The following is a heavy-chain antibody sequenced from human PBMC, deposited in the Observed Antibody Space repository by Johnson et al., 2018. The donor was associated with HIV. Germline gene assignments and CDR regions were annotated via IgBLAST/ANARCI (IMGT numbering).Heavy chain of an antibody. Sequence: VQLVESGGGLVQPGGSLRLSCAASGFTFSSYGMHWVRQAPGKGLEWVANIKQDGSEKYYVDSVKGRFTISRDNAKNSLYLQMNSLRAEDTAVYYCARVRGGTGHGAFDIWGQGTMVTVSS. CDR3: ARVRGGTGHGAFDI. CDR2: IKQDGSEK. CDR1: GFTFSSYG. J-gene: IGHJ3*02. V-gene: IGHV3-7*01.